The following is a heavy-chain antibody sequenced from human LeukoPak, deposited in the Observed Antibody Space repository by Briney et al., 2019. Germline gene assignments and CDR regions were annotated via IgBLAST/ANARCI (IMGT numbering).Heavy chain of an antibody. CDR3: ARRILGYCSSTSCRDYNWFDP. J-gene: IGHJ5*02. CDR1: GGSFSGYY. CDR2: INHSGST. V-gene: IGHV4-34*01. D-gene: IGHD2-2*01. Sequence: SETLSLTCAVYGGSFSGYYWSWIRQPPGKGLEWIGEINHSGSTYYNPSLKSRVTISVDPSKNQFSLKLSSVTAADTAVYYCARRILGYCSSTSCRDYNWFDPWGQGTLVTVSS.